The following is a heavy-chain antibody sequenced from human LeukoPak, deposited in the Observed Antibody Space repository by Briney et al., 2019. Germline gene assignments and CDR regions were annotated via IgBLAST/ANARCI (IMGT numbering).Heavy chain of an antibody. CDR1: GFTFSSYS. CDR2: INTVASYI. CDR3: ARLRRNSDRSGFYYYYDN. V-gene: IGHV3-21*01. J-gene: IGHJ4*02. Sequence: GGSLRLSCAASGFTFSSYSFTWVRQAPGKGLEWVSSINTVASYIYYADSVRGRFTISRDNAENSLWLQMNGLRAEDSAVYYCARLRRNSDRSGFYYYYDNWGQGTLVTVSP. D-gene: IGHD3-22*01.